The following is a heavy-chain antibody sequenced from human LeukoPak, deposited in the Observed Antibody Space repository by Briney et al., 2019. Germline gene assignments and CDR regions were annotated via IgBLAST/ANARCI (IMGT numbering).Heavy chain of an antibody. V-gene: IGHV1-8*01. CDR1: GYTFTSYD. CDR3: ATFPRGRAFDV. Sequence: ASVKVSCKASGYTFTSYDINWVRQAPGQGLEWMGWMNPNSGNTAFTQKFQGRVTMTRNISVSTAYMELISLRSEDTAVYYCATFPRGRAFDVWGQGTMVTVSS. CDR2: MNPNSGNT. D-gene: IGHD3-10*01. J-gene: IGHJ3*01.